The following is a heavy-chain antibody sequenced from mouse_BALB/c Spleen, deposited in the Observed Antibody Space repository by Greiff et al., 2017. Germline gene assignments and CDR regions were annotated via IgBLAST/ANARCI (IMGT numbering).Heavy chain of an antibody. V-gene: IGHV5-9-3*01. CDR2: ISSGGSYT. D-gene: IGHD2-2*01. CDR3: ARQYGYDRGYYCDY. CDR1: GFTFSSYA. Sequence: EVMLVESGGGLVKPGGSLKLSCAASGFTFSSYAMSWVRQTPEKRLEWVATISSGGSYTYYPDSVKGRFTISRDNAKNTLYLQMSSLRSEDTAMYYCARQYGYDRGYYCDYWGQGTTLTVSS. J-gene: IGHJ2*01.